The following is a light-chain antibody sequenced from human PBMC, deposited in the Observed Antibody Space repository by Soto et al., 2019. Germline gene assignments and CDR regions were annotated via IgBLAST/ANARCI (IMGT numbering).Light chain of an antibody. CDR1: QSVNSN. V-gene: IGKV3D-15*01. CDR3: QQYNNWPPIT. J-gene: IGKJ5*01. Sequence: EVVMTQSPATLSLSPGERATLSCRASQSVNSNLAWYQKNLGQAPRLLLYGASTRATGIPARFSGSGSGTEFTLTISSLQSEDSAAYYCQQYNNWPPITFGQGTRLEIK. CDR2: GAS.